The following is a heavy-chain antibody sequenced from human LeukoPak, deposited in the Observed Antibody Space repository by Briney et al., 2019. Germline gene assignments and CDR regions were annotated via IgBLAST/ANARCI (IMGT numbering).Heavy chain of an antibody. Sequence: GGSLRLSCAASGFTFSSYAMSCVRQAPGKGLEWVSAISGSGGTTHYADSVKGRFTISRDNSKNTLYLQMNSLRAEDTAVYYCAKVGALWFGELDYWGQGTLVTVSS. CDR2: ISGSGGTT. D-gene: IGHD3-10*01. V-gene: IGHV3-23*01. CDR1: GFTFSSYA. J-gene: IGHJ4*02. CDR3: AKVGALWFGELDY.